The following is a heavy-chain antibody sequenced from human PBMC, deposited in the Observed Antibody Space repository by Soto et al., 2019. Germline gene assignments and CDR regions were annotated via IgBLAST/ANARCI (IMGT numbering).Heavy chain of an antibody. CDR2: IIPSFDTA. Sequence: VTCEASGCTFSRYSIGAVRQPPCQELEWMVGIIPSFDTAHDAPKCQGRVKITADESTGTAKFKLSSLRSEDTAVYSCAKRGGSASYYIGHRFDYWGQGTLVTVSS. J-gene: IGHJ4*02. V-gene: IGHV1-69*01. D-gene: IGHD3-10*01. CDR3: AKRGGSASYYIGHRFDY. CDR1: GCTFSRYS.